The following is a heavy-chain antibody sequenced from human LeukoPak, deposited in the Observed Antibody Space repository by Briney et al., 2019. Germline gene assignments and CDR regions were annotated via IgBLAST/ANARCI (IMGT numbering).Heavy chain of an antibody. V-gene: IGHV4-34*01. D-gene: IGHD3-22*01. CDR1: GGSFSDSY. CDR3: ARRRYYDGSGYLE. CDR2: IYYSGRT. J-gene: IGHJ1*01. Sequence: SETLSLTCAVYGGSFSDSYWDWIRQSPGKGLEWIGTIYYSGRTYYSPSLKSRVTMSVDPSNNQFSLNLRSVTAADTAVYYCARRRYYDGSGYLEWGQGTLLSVSP.